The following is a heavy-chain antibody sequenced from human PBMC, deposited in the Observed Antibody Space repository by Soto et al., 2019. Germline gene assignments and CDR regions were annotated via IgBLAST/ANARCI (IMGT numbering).Heavy chain of an antibody. Sequence: GASVKVSCKASGGTFSSYTISWVRQAPGQGLEWMGRIIPILGIANYAQKFQGRVTITADKSTSTAYMELSSLRSEDTAVYYCARESGQSITMVREPGYYYYYGMDVWGQGTTVXVSS. D-gene: IGHD3-10*01. V-gene: IGHV1-69*04. J-gene: IGHJ6*02. CDR1: GGTFSSYT. CDR3: ARESGQSITMVREPGYYYYYGMDV. CDR2: IIPILGIA.